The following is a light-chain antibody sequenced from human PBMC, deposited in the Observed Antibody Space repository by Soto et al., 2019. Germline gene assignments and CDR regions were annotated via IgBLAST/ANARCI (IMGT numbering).Light chain of an antibody. CDR1: QSVGSL. V-gene: IGKV3-20*01. CDR2: GAS. CDR3: QQYTGPPTT. Sequence: EVVMTQSPATLSVSPGERATLSCRASQSVGSLLAWYQQKPGQAPRLLIYGASSRATGIPDRFSGSGSGTDFTLTITRLEPEDSAVYFCQQYTGPPTTFGQGTRLEIK. J-gene: IGKJ5*01.